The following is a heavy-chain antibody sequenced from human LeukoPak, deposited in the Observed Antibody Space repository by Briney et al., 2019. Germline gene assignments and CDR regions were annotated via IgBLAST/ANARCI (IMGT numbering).Heavy chain of an antibody. D-gene: IGHD6-19*01. CDR2: IYYCEST. CDR3: ARFSARQAGTANINDY. J-gene: IGHJ4*02. Sequence: SETLSLTCTVSCVSIRRHYWSWIPQPPGRGLEGIGYIYYCESTHYHPSLKIRVTISVNTSNHQFSLTLSSVTAADTAVYYCARFSARQAGTANINDYWGQGTVVTVSS. V-gene: IGHV4-59*08. CDR1: CVSIRRHY.